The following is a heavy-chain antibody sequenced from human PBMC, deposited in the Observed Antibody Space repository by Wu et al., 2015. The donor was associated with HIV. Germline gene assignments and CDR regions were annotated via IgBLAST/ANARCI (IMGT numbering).Heavy chain of an antibody. J-gene: IGHJ5*02. V-gene: IGHV1-2*02. CDR1: GYTFTDFF. D-gene: IGHD4-11*01. CDR2: VSPNTGGT. CDR3: ARMWNDYSNNWFDP. Sequence: QVQLVQSGAEVKKPGASVKVSCKASGYTFTDFFIHWVRQAPGQGLEWMGWVSPNTGGTNYAQKFQGRVTMTRDTSINTAYMELTSLTSDDTAMYYCARMWNDYSNNWFDPGAREPWSPSPQ.